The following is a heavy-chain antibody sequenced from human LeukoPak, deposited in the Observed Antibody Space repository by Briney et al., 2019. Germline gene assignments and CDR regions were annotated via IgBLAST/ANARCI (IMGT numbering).Heavy chain of an antibody. V-gene: IGHV3-23*01. CDR3: ARVGCTNGVCYTRCYFDY. J-gene: IGHJ4*02. CDR2: ISGSGGST. D-gene: IGHD2-8*01. CDR1: GFTFSSYA. Sequence: GGSLRLSCAASGFTFSSYAMSWVRQAPGKGLEWVSAISGSGGSTYYADSVKGRFTISRDNSKNTLYLQMNSLRAEDTAVYYCARVGCTNGVCYTRCYFDYWGQGTLVTVSS.